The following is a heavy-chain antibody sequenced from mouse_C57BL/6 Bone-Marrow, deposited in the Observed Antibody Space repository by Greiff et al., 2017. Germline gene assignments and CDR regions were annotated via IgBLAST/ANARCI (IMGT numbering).Heavy chain of an antibody. V-gene: IGHV5-12*01. CDR1: GFTFSDYY. CDR2: ISNGGGST. Sequence: EVKLVESGGGLVQPGGSLKLSCAASGFTFSDYYMYWVRQTPEKRLEWVAYISNGGGSTYYPDTVKGRFTISRDNAKNTLYLQMSRLKSADTAMYYCARQICDGYSPWGQGTSVTVSS. D-gene: IGHD2-3*01. CDR3: ARQICDGYSP. J-gene: IGHJ4*01.